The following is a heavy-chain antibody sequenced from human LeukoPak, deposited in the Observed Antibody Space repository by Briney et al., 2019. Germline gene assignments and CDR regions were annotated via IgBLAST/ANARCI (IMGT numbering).Heavy chain of an antibody. D-gene: IGHD3-16*01. Sequence: GGSLRLSCAASGFTFSSYSMNWVRQAPGKGLEWVSYISSSSSTIYYADSVKGRFTISRDNAKNSLYLQMNSLRAEDTAVYYCARGLWGLDYWGQGTLVTVSS. CDR1: GFTFSSYS. J-gene: IGHJ4*02. CDR2: ISSSSSTI. V-gene: IGHV3-48*01. CDR3: ARGLWGLDY.